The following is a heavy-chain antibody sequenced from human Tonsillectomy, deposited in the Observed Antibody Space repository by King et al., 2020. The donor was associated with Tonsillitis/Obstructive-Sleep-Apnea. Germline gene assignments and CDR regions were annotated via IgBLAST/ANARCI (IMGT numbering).Heavy chain of an antibody. CDR2: IYYSGST. Sequence: VQLQESGPXLVKPSEXLSLTCTVSXGSISXYXWSXIRQPPGKXLEWIGYIYYSGSTNYNPSLKSRVTISVDTSKNQCSLKLSSVTAADTAVYYCASSXSXXXFXXXXXXXXXGXXTXVTV. CDR3: ASSXSXXXFXXXXXXXX. CDR1: XGSISXYX. V-gene: IGHV4-59*08. D-gene: IGHD3-3*01. J-gene: IGHJ4*01.